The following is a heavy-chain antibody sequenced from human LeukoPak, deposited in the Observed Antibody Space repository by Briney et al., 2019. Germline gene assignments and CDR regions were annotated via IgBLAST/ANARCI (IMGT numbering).Heavy chain of an antibody. D-gene: IGHD5-12*01. V-gene: IGHV3-53*01. CDR3: ARDPGYSGYVGFDY. J-gene: IGHJ4*02. CDR1: GFTVSSNY. Sequence: PGGSLRLSCAASGFTVSSNYVSWVRQAPGKGLEWVSVIYSGGSTYYADSVKGRFTISRDNSKNTLYLQMNSLRAEDTAVYYCARDPGYSGYVGFDYWGQGTLVTVSS. CDR2: IYSGGST.